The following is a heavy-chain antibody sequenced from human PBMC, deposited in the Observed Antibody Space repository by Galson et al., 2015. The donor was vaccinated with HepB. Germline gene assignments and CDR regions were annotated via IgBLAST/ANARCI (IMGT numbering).Heavy chain of an antibody. CDR2: ISGSIGNT. CDR3: AKSPRGGVPHLTWFDS. CDR1: GFTFSTYA. D-gene: IGHD3-10*01. V-gene: IGHV3-23*01. Sequence: SLRLSCAASGFTFSTYAMSWVRQAPGKGLEWFSAISGSIGNTYYADSVKGRFTISRDNSKNTLYLQMDSLRAEDTAVYYCAKSPRGGVPHLTWFDSWGQGTLVTVSS. J-gene: IGHJ5*01.